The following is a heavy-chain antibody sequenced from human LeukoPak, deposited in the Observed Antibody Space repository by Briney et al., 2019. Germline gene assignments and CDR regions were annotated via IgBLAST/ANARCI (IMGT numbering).Heavy chain of an antibody. CDR2: ISSSSSTI. Sequence: GGSLRLSCAASGFTFSSYSMNWVRQAPGKGLEWVSYISSSSSTIYYADSVKGRFTISRDNAKNSLYLQMNSLRDEDTAVYYCARELIVGGNSWGAFDIWGQGTMVTVSS. V-gene: IGHV3-48*02. CDR3: ARELIVGGNSWGAFDI. J-gene: IGHJ3*02. CDR1: GFTFSSYS. D-gene: IGHD1-26*01.